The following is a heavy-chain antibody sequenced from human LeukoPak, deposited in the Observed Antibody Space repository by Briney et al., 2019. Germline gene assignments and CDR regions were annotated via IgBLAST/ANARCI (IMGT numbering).Heavy chain of an antibody. J-gene: IGHJ4*02. CDR2: IASDGRDK. D-gene: IGHD6-13*01. CDR3: AKDGQIAAAAYYFDY. Sequence: TGGSLRLSCAASGFTFSSYAMHWVRQAPGKGLEWVAVIASDGRDKHYVDSVKGRFTISRENSKNTLYLQMNSLRAEDTAVYYCAKDGQIAAAAYYFDYWGQGTLVTVSS. CDR1: GFTFSSYA. V-gene: IGHV3-30*04.